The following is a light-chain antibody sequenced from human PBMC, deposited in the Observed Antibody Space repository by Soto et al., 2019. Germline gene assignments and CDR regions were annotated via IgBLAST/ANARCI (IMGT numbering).Light chain of an antibody. CDR1: QSMSSYY. CDR3: HQYGSSHHT. Sequence: EIVLKQSPGTLSLTPGERATLSCRASQSMSSYYLAWFQQKPGQDHRIISSYQSSRATGIQDRFSGSGSGTDFTLTISRLDPEELAVYYCHQYGSSHHTFGQCTRLEI. CDR2: YQS. V-gene: IGKV3-20*01. J-gene: IGKJ5*01.